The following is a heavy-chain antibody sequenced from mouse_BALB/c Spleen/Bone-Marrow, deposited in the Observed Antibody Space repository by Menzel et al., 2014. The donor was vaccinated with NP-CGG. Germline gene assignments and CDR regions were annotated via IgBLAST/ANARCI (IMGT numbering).Heavy chain of an antibody. D-gene: IGHD1-2*01. CDR2: IYPGSGST. CDR3: TRGGTTAFDY. CDR1: GYTFTSYW. Sequence: LKESGSELVRPGASGKLSCKASGYTFTSYWMHRVKQRHGQGLEWIGNIYPGSGSTNYDEKFKSKGTLTVDTSSSTAYMHLSSLTSEDSAVYYCTRGGTTAFDYWGQGTTLTVSS. J-gene: IGHJ2*01. V-gene: IGHV1S22*01.